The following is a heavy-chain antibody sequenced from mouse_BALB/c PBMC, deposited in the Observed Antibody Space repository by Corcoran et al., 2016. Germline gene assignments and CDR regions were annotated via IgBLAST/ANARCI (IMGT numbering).Heavy chain of an antibody. V-gene: IGHV1S34*01. CDR1: GYTFTGYY. J-gene: IGHJ4*01. D-gene: IGHD2-1*01. Sequence: LVKTGASVKISCKASGYTFTGYYMNWVKQSHGKSLEWIGYISCYNGATSYNQKFKGKATFTVDTSSSTAYMQFNSLTSEDSAVYYCARSGGNYGYSIDYWGQGTSVTVSS. CDR3: ARSGGNYGYSIDY. CDR2: ISCYNGAT.